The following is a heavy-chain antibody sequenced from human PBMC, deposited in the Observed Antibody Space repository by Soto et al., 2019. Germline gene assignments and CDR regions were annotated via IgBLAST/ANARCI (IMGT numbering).Heavy chain of an antibody. CDR1: GYTFTSYG. D-gene: IGHD2-15*01. CDR3: ARDRQKYCSGGSCYSDY. V-gene: IGHV1-18*01. Sequence: QVQLVQSGAEVKKPGASVKVSCKASGYTFTSYGISWVRQAPGQGLEWMGWISAYNGNTNYAQKLQGRVNMTAETSTSTAYMELRSLRSDDTAVYYCARDRQKYCSGGSCYSDYWGQGTLVTVSS. CDR2: ISAYNGNT. J-gene: IGHJ4*02.